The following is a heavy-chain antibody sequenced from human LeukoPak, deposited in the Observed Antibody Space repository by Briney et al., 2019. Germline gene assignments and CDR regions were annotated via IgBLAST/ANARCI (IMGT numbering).Heavy chain of an antibody. CDR2: INHSGST. Sequence: SETLSLTCAVYGGSFSGYYWSWIRQPPGKGLEWIGEINHSGSTNYNPSLKSRVTISVDTSKNQFSLKLSSVTAADTAVYYCARVKYCSGGSCYDTIDYWGQGTLVTVSS. CDR3: ARVKYCSGGSCYDTIDY. J-gene: IGHJ4*02. D-gene: IGHD2-15*01. V-gene: IGHV4-34*01. CDR1: GGSFSGYY.